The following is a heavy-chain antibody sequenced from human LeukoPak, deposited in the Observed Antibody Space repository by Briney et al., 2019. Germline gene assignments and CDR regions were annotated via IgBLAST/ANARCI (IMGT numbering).Heavy chain of an antibody. V-gene: IGHV4-59*11. CDR1: GGSISSHY. Sequence: SETLSLTCTVSGGSISSHYWSWIRQPPGKGLEWIGYIYYSGSTNYNPSLKSRVTISVDTSKNQFSLKLSSVTAADTAVYYCARTVTTSPRDNWFDPWGQGTLVTVSS. D-gene: IGHD4-11*01. CDR3: ARTVTTSPRDNWFDP. CDR2: IYYSGST. J-gene: IGHJ5*02.